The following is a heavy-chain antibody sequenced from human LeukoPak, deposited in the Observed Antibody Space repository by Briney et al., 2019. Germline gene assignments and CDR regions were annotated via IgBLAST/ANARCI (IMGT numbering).Heavy chain of an antibody. CDR3: ARRQYSSSWLYYYYGMDV. CDR2: IKHDGSEK. J-gene: IGHJ6*04. V-gene: IGHV3-7*03. CDR1: GFTFSSYW. Sequence: PGGSLRLSCAASGFTFSSYWMSWVRQAPGKGLEWVANIKHDGSEKYYVDSVKGRFTISRDNAKNSLYLQMNSLRAEDTAVYYCARRQYSSSWLYYYYGMDVWGKGTTVTVSS. D-gene: IGHD6-13*01.